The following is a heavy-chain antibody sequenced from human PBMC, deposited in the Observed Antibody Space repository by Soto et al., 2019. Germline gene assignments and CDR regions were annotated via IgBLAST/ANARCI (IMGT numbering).Heavy chain of an antibody. D-gene: IGHD2-8*01. Sequence: HPGGSLRLSCAASGFTFSTYWMHWVRQAPGKGLVWVSRINSDGSSTSYADSVKGRFTISRDNAKNTLYLQMNSLRAEDTAVYHCARVGYCTKGICPNFDFWGQGTLVTVSS. CDR2: INSDGSST. CDR1: GFTFSTYW. J-gene: IGHJ4*02. V-gene: IGHV3-74*01. CDR3: ARVGYCTKGICPNFDF.